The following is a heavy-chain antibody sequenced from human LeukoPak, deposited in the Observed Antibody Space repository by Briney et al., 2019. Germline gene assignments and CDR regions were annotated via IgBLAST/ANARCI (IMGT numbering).Heavy chain of an antibody. CDR2: ISSYNGNT. V-gene: IGHV1-18*01. CDR1: GYTFTSYG. Sequence: ASVKVSCKASGYTFTSYGISWVRQAPGQGLEWMGWISSYNGNTNYAQKLQGRVTMTRNTSISTAYMELSSLRSEDTAVYYCARGHSGSYPSWGQGTLVTVSS. D-gene: IGHD3-10*01. CDR3: ARGHSGSYPS. J-gene: IGHJ4*02.